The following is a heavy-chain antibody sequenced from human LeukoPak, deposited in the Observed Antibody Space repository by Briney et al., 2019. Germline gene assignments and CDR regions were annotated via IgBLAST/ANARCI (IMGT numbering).Heavy chain of an antibody. D-gene: IGHD5-18*01. CDR3: AREGYSYGYGAFDI. CDR2: IYSGGST. CDR1: GFTVSSNY. Sequence: GGSLRLSCAASGFTVSSNYMSWVRHAPGKGLEWVSVIYSGGSTYYADSVKGRFTISRDNSKNTLYLQMNSLRAEDTAVYYCAREGYSYGYGAFDIWGQGTMVTVSS. V-gene: IGHV3-66*01. J-gene: IGHJ3*02.